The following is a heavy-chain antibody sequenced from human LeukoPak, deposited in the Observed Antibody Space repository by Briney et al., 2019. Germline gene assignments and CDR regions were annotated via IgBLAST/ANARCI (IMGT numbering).Heavy chain of an antibody. Sequence: SETLSLTCAVSGGSISSSNWWSWVRQPPGKGLEWIGEIYHSGSTNYNPSLKSRVTISVDKSKNQFSLKLSSVTAADTAVYYCAGDYFWSGYPYYYYYMDVWGKGTTVTVSS. CDR2: IYHSGST. D-gene: IGHD3-3*01. J-gene: IGHJ6*03. CDR3: AGDYFWSGYPYYYYYMDV. CDR1: GGSISSSNW. V-gene: IGHV4-4*02.